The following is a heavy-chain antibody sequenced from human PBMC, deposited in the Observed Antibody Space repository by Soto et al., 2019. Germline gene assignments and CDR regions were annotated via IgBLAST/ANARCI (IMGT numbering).Heavy chain of an antibody. D-gene: IGHD3-10*01. J-gene: IGHJ3*02. CDR3: ARPRGVRGLDAFDI. V-gene: IGHV3-7*05. CDR2: INQDGSVK. CDR1: GFTFSDYW. Sequence: EVQLVESGGGLVQPGGSLRLSCADSGFTFSDYWMTWVRQAPGIGLEWVANINQDGSVKYYVDSVKGRFTISRDNAKNSLYLQMNSLRVEDTAVYYCARPRGVRGLDAFDIWGLGIMVTVSS.